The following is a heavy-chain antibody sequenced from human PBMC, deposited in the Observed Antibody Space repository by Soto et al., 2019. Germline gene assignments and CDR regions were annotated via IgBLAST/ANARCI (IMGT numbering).Heavy chain of an antibody. V-gene: IGHV3-33*01. J-gene: IGHJ4*02. Sequence: QVQLVESGGGVVRPGTSLRLSCGASGFSFSSHGMHWVRQAPGKGLEWVAVIWFDGKNKYYADSVKGRFTISRDNSQNTLYLQMNSLRAEDTAVYYCARDYHYDSSGCLDYWGQGSLVPVSS. CDR3: ARDYHYDSSGCLDY. CDR2: IWFDGKNK. CDR1: GFSFSSHG. D-gene: IGHD3-22*01.